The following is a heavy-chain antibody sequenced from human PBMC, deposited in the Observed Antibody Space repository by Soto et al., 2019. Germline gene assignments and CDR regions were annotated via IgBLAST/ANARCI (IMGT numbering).Heavy chain of an antibody. D-gene: IGHD2-2*02. CDR3: ARGIPGYYGKDV. J-gene: IGHJ6*01. CDR2: IKGDGSRI. V-gene: IGHV3-74*01. Sequence: GGSLRLSCAASGCTFSNYWIHWVRQAPGKGLVWVSRIKGDGSRIDYADSVKGRFTISRDNAKNTVYVQMNSLGDEDAAVYYCARGIPGYYGKDVWGQGTTVTVSS. CDR1: GCTFSNYW.